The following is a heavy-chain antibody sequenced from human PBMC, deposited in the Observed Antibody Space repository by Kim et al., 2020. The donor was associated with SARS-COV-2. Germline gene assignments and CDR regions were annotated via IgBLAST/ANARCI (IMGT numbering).Heavy chain of an antibody. Sequence: YADSVKGRFTISRDNSKNTLYLQMNSLRAEDTAVYYCARVRGSWGHGMDVWGQGTTVTVSS. CDR3: ARVRGSWGHGMDV. D-gene: IGHD1-26*01. V-gene: IGHV3-30*01. J-gene: IGHJ6*02.